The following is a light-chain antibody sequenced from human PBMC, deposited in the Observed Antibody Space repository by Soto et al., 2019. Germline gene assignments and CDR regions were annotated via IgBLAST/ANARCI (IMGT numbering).Light chain of an antibody. CDR1: QFMSVW. J-gene: IGKJ3*01. Sequence: DIQMTQSPSTLSASVGDRVTITCRASQFMSVWLAWYQQKPGTAPKLLIYKASSLESGVPTRFSGSGSGTEFTLTISSLQPDDFATYYCQQYNSFPLTFRPGTKVDIK. CDR2: KAS. V-gene: IGKV1-5*03. CDR3: QQYNSFPLT.